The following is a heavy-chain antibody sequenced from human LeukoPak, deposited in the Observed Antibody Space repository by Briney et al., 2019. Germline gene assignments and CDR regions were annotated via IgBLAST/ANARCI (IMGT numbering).Heavy chain of an antibody. CDR3: ARDTYYDILTGYYHTLFDY. V-gene: IGHV1-18*01. J-gene: IGHJ4*02. Sequence: ASVKVSCKASGYTFTSYGISWVRQAPGQGLEWMGWISAYNGNTNYAQKLQGRVTMTTDTSTSTAYMELRSLRSDDTAVYYCARDTYYDILTGYYHTLFDYWGQGTLVTVSS. CDR1: GYTFTSYG. CDR2: ISAYNGNT. D-gene: IGHD3-9*01.